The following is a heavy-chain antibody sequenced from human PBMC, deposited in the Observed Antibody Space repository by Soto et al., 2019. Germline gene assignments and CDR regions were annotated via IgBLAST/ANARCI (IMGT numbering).Heavy chain of an antibody. V-gene: IGHV3-43*01. J-gene: IGHJ4*02. CDR2: ISWDGGST. CDR1: GFTFDDYT. Sequence: PVGSLRLSCAASGFTFDDYTMHWVRQAPGKGLEWVSLISWDGGSTYYADSVKGRFTISRDNSKNSLYLQMNSLRTEDTALYYCAKDLASSGWYSPDYWGQGTLVTVSS. CDR3: AKDLASSGWYSPDY. D-gene: IGHD6-19*01.